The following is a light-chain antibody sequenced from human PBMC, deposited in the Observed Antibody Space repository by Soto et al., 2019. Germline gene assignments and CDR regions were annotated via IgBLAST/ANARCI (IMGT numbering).Light chain of an antibody. Sequence: DLQMTQSPSSLSASVGDRVSITCRASQSINTRLNWFQQKPGEAPKLLIYAASTLHSGVPSRFSGSGSGTDFTLTISSLQPEDFATYYCQQSYNHPVTFGQGTRLDI. CDR2: AAS. V-gene: IGKV1-39*01. J-gene: IGKJ5*01. CDR1: QSINTR. CDR3: QQSYNHPVT.